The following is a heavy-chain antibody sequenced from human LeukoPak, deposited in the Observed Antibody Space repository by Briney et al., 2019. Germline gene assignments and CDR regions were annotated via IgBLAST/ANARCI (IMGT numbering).Heavy chain of an antibody. J-gene: IGHJ4*02. V-gene: IGHV1-69*04. CDR2: IIPILGIA. CDR1: GGTFSSYA. D-gene: IGHD5-24*01. Sequence: ASVKVSCKASGGTFSSYAISWVRQAPGQGLEWMGRIIPILGIANYAQKFQGRVTITADKSTSTAYMELSSLRSEDTAVYYCALQFFAYCLDYWGQGTLVTVSS. CDR3: ALQFFAYCLDY.